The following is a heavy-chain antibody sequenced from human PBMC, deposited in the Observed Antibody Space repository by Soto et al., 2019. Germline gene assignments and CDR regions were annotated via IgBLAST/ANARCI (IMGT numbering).Heavy chain of an antibody. CDR1: GGSITSYY. J-gene: IGHJ6*02. V-gene: IGHV4-59*01. CDR3: ARAGSGSYYYYYGMDV. Sequence: SETLSLTCTVSGGSITSYYWSWIRQPPGKGLEWIGYIYYSGSTKYNPSLKSRVTISVDTSKNEFSLKLSSVTAADTAVYYCARAGSGSYYYYYGMDVWGQGATFPVSS. D-gene: IGHD3-10*01. CDR2: IYYSGST.